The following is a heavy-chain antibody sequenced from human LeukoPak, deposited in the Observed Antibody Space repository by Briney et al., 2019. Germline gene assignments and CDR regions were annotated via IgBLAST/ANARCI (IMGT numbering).Heavy chain of an antibody. Sequence: SVKVSCKASGGTFSSYTISWVRQAPGQGLEWMGRIIPILGIANYAQKFQGRVTITAEKSTSTVYMELSSLRSEDTAVYYCASNEKRTYCSSTSCSYFDYWGQGTLVTVSS. CDR2: IIPILGIA. CDR1: GGTFSSYT. V-gene: IGHV1-69*02. D-gene: IGHD2-2*01. J-gene: IGHJ4*02. CDR3: ASNEKRTYCSSTSCSYFDY.